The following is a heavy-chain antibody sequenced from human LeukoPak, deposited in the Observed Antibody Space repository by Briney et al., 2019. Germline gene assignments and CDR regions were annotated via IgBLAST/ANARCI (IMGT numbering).Heavy chain of an antibody. J-gene: IGHJ5*02. V-gene: IGHV3-21*01. D-gene: IGHD3-10*01. CDR3: ARSHPQYGSAQDNWFDP. Sequence: GGSLRLSCAASGFTFSSYSMNWVRQAPGKGLEWVSSISSSSYIYYADSVKGRFTISRDNAKNSLYLQMNSLRAEDTAVYYCARSHPQYGSAQDNWFDPWGQGTLVTVSS. CDR1: GFTFSSYS. CDR2: ISSSSYI.